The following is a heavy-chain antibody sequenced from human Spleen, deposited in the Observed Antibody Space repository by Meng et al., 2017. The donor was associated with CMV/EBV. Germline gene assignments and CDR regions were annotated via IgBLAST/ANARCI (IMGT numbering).Heavy chain of an antibody. J-gene: IGHJ2*01. V-gene: IGHV5-51*01. D-gene: IGHD2-15*01. CDR2: IYPGDSDT. CDR1: GYSFTSYW. Sequence: KVSCKGSGYSFTSYWIGWVRQMPGKGLEWMGIIYPGDSDTRYSPSFQGQITISADKSISTAYLQWSSLKASDTASYYCARPAANWYFDLWGRGTLVTVSS. CDR3: ARPAANWYFDL.